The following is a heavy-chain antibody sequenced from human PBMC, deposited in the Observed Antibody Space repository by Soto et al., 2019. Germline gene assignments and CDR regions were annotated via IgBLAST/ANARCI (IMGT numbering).Heavy chain of an antibody. J-gene: IGHJ3*02. CDR1: GGTFSSYA. V-gene: IGHV1-69*06. D-gene: IGHD3-22*01. CDR3: ASGTRITMIVVAYDAFDI. CDR2: IIPIFGTA. Sequence: SVKVSCKASGGTFSSYAISWVRQAPGQGLEWMGGIIPIFGTANYAQKFQGRVTITADKSTSTAYMELSSLRSEDTAVYYCASGTRITMIVVAYDAFDIWGQGTMVTV.